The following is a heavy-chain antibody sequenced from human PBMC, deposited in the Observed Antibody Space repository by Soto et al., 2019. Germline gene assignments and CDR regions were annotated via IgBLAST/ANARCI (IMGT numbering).Heavy chain of an antibody. J-gene: IGHJ4*02. CDR3: ARDEAIDY. Sequence: GGSLRLSCAASGFSFSFYWMSWVRQAPGKGLEWVANTKQDGGTQYYVDSVKGRFTISRGNAKNSLYLQMNNLRADDTAVYYRARDEAIDYWGQGTLVTVSS. CDR2: TKQDGGTQ. CDR1: GFSFSFYW. V-gene: IGHV3-7*03.